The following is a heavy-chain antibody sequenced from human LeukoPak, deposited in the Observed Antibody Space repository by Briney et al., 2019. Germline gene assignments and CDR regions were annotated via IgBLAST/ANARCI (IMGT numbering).Heavy chain of an antibody. V-gene: IGHV3-53*01. D-gene: IGHD3-3*01. Sequence: GGSLRLSCAASGFTVSSNYMSWVRQAPGKGLEWVSVIYSGGSTYYADSVKGRFTISRDNSKNTLYLQMNSLRAEDTAVYYCARDRFWSGYFNYYYYGVDVWGQGTTVTVSS. CDR1: GFTVSSNY. J-gene: IGHJ6*02. CDR2: IYSGGST. CDR3: ARDRFWSGYFNYYYYGVDV.